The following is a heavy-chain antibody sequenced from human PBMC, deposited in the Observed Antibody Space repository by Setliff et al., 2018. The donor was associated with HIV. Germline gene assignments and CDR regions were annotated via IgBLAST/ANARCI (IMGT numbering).Heavy chain of an antibody. CDR3: ARTKGGSKHGSFWDS. J-gene: IGHJ5*02. D-gene: IGHD3-10*01. CDR2: IYNSGYS. V-gene: IGHV4-59*01. CDR1: GASITNYY. Sequence: SETLSLTCKVSGASITNYYWSWIRQPPGKGLEWIGYIYNSGYSSSKSSLKSRVTISLDTSKNQLSLMLNSVTPADTAVYYCARTKGGSKHGSFWDSWGQGILGTVSS.